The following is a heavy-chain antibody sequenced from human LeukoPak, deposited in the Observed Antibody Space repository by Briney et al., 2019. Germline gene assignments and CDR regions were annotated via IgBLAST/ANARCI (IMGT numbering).Heavy chain of an antibody. CDR3: AKMPVSYSSGWSTFDY. V-gene: IGHV3-23*01. CDR2: IRGSGDST. Sequence: GGSLRLSCAASGFTFSSYAMSWVRQAPGKGLEWVSGIRGSGDSTYYADSVKGRFTISRDNSKNTLYLQMNSLRAEDTAVYYCAKMPVSYSSGWSTFDYWGQGSLVTVSS. CDR1: GFTFSSYA. J-gene: IGHJ4*02. D-gene: IGHD6-19*01.